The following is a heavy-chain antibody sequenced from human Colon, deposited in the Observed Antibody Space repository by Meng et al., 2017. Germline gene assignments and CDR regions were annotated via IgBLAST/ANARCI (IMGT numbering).Heavy chain of an antibody. CDR3: ARSLTVTTLFNY. CDR2: ISSSGTTI. D-gene: IGHD4-11*01. J-gene: IGHJ4*02. V-gene: IGHV3-48*03. Sequence: GESLKISCAASGFSFSNYEMNWVRQAPGKGLEWVSYISSSGTTIYYADSVKGRFTISRDNAKNSLYLQMNSLRAEDTAVYYCARSLTVTTLFNYWGQGRL. CDR1: GFSFSNYE.